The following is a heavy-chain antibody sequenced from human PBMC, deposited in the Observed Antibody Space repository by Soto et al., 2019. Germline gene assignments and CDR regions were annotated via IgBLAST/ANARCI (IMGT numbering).Heavy chain of an antibody. V-gene: IGHV3-23*01. CDR2: ISGSGGST. Sequence: EVQLLESGGGLVQPGGSLRLSCAASGFTFSSYAMSWVRQAPGKGLEWVSAISGSGGSTYYADSVKGRFTISRDNSKNTLYLQMTSLRAEDTAVYYCAKDHDDFWSGYSDAFDIWGQGTMVTVSS. CDR1: GFTFSSYA. J-gene: IGHJ3*02. D-gene: IGHD3-3*01. CDR3: AKDHDDFWSGYSDAFDI.